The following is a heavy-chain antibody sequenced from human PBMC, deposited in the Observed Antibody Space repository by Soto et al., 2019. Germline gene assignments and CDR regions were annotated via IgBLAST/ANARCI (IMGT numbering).Heavy chain of an antibody. D-gene: IGHD1-26*01. CDR1: GFTFSSYA. Sequence: GGLRGYGCASGFTFSSYAMSWVRQAPGKGLEWVSAISGSGGSTYYADSVKGRFTISRDNSKNTLYLQMNSLRAEDTAVYYCAKGGFEWEHVDPWGQGTLVTVSS. CDR2: ISGSGGST. J-gene: IGHJ5*02. CDR3: AKGGFEWEHVDP. V-gene: IGHV3-23*01.